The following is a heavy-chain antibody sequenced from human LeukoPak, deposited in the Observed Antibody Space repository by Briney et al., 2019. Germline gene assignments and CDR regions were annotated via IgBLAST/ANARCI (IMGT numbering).Heavy chain of an antibody. CDR3: ARDGIAAADY. CDR2: ISSSSSYI. Sequence: GSLRLSCAASGFTFSSYSMNWVRQAPGKGLEWVSSISSSSSYIYYADSVKGRFTISRDNAKNSLYPQMNSLRAEDTAVYYCARDGIAAADYWGQGTLVTVSS. CDR1: GFTFSSYS. J-gene: IGHJ4*02. V-gene: IGHV3-21*01. D-gene: IGHD6-13*01.